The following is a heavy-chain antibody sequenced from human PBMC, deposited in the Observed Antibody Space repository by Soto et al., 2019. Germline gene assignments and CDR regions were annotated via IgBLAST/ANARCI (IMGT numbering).Heavy chain of an antibody. CDR1: GGTFSSYA. Sequence: SVKVSCKASGGTFSSYAISWVRQAPGQGLEWMGGIIPIFGTANYAQKFQGRVTITADESTSTAYMELSSLRSEDTAVYYCARDIAVAGTAFDIWGQGTMVTVSS. D-gene: IGHD6-19*01. J-gene: IGHJ3*02. CDR3: ARDIAVAGTAFDI. CDR2: IIPIFGTA. V-gene: IGHV1-69*13.